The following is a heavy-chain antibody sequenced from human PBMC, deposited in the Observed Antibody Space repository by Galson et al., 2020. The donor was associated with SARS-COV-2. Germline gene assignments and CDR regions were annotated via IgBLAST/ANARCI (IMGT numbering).Heavy chain of an antibody. CDR2: IWHDASNA. CDR1: GFTFSSYG. Sequence: GGSLRLSCEASGFTFSSYGMHWVRQAPGKGLEGVAGIWHDASNAYYEDSVNGRFTISRDNSKNTLFLQMNSLRAEDTAVYYCARGGIRGGTIRGVFDIWGQGTVVTVSS. V-gene: IGHV3-33*01. J-gene: IGHJ3*02. D-gene: IGHD2-8*01. CDR3: ARGGIRGGTIRGVFDI.